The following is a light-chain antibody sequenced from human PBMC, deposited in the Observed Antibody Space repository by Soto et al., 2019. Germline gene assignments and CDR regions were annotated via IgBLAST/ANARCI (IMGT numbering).Light chain of an antibody. CDR2: GAS. V-gene: IGKV3-15*01. CDR1: QSVSSN. Sequence: EIVMTQSPATLSVSPGERATLSCRASQSVSSNLAWYQQKPGQAPRLLIYGASTRATGIPARFSGSGSGTEFTLTVSSLQSEDFEVDYWQQYNNWPPLTFGGGTKVEIK. J-gene: IGKJ4*01. CDR3: QQYNNWPPLT.